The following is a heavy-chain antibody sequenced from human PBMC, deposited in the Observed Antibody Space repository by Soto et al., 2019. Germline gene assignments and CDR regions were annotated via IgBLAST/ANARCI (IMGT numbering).Heavy chain of an antibody. CDR1: GDIFPWCD. CDR2: MNANSGNR. D-gene: IGHD1-1*01. J-gene: IGHJ6*02. CDR3: AKEMTTRGLDV. V-gene: IGHV1-8*01. Sequence: ASVELSCKAFGDIFPWCDMTWVRQATGQGLEWMGWMNANSGNRGHAQNFQGRVNMTRNTAISADYMELSSLRSEDTAVYYRAKEMTTRGLDVWGQGPTVT.